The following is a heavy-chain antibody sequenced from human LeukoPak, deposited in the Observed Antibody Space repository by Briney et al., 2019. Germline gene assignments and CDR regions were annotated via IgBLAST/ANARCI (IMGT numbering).Heavy chain of an antibody. D-gene: IGHD2-2*01. CDR2: IYYSGST. V-gene: IGHV4-39*01. CDR1: GGSISSSSYY. CDR3: ARTPWDIVVVPHYYYYMDV. Sequence: PSETLSLTCTVSGGSISSSSYYWGWIRQPPGKGPEWIGSIYYSGSTYYNPSLKSRVTISVDTSKNQFSLKLSSVTAADTAVYYCARTPWDIVVVPHYYYYMDVWGKGTTVTVSS. J-gene: IGHJ6*03.